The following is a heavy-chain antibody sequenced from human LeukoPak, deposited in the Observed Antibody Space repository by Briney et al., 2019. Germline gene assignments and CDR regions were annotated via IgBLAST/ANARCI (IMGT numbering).Heavy chain of an antibody. D-gene: IGHD6-19*01. CDR2: IYTSGST. J-gene: IGHJ5*02. CDR1: GGSISSGSYY. Sequence: PSETLSLTCTVSGGSISSGSYYWSWIRQPAGKGLEWIGRIYTSGSTNYNPSLKGRVTISVDTSKNQFSLKLSSVTAADTAVYYCARYGSGWYSWFDPWGQGTLVTVSS. V-gene: IGHV4-61*02. CDR3: ARYGSGWYSWFDP.